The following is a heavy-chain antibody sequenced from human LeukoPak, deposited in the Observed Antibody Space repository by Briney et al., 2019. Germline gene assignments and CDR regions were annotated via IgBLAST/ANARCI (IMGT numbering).Heavy chain of an antibody. D-gene: IGHD1-14*01. CDR3: ARDPEGHGNYFDY. CDR2: IRTSGST. Sequence: PSETLSLTCTVSGGSISSYFCTWIRQPAGKGLEWIGRIRTSGSTNYNPSLKSRVIMSVDTSKNQFSLKLSSVTAADTAVYYCARDPEGHGNYFDYWGQGALVTVSS. CDR1: GGSISSYF. J-gene: IGHJ4*02. V-gene: IGHV4-4*07.